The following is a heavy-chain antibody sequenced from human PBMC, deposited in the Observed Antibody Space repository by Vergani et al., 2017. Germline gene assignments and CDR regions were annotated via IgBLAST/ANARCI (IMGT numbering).Heavy chain of an antibody. CDR2: IYSGDET. CDR3: ARGNYYGSGTYVDP. D-gene: IGHD3-10*01. CDR1: GSTVSGNY. Sequence: ELQLVESGGGLVQPGGSLRLSCAASGSTVSGNYMTWVRKAPGKGLEWVSHIYSGDETYYADSVKGRVTISRDTSKNTHQLQINNHRVDDTDVYYCARGNYYGSGTYVDPWGHGTLVTVSS. V-gene: IGHV3-66*02. J-gene: IGHJ5*02.